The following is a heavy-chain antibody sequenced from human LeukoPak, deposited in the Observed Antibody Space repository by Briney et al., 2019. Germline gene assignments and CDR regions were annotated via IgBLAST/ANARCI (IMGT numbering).Heavy chain of an antibody. CDR2: IIPIFGTA. Sequence: ASVKVSCKASGGTFSSYAISWVRQAPGQGLEWMGGIIPIFGTANYAQKFQGRVTITADESTSTAYMELSSLRSEDAAVYYCARGWDYYDSSGYFWGQGTLVTVSS. J-gene: IGHJ4*02. D-gene: IGHD3-22*01. V-gene: IGHV1-69*13. CDR3: ARGWDYYDSSGYF. CDR1: GGTFSSYA.